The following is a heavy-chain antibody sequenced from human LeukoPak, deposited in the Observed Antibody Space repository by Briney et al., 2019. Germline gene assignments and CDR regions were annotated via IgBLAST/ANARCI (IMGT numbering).Heavy chain of an antibody. V-gene: IGHV4-34*01. J-gene: IGHJ3*02. CDR1: GGSFSGYY. Sequence: SEXLSLTCAVYGGSFSGYYWSWIRQPPGKGLEWIGEINHSGSTNYNPSLTSRGTISVEKTKKQFSLKLSSVTAADTAVYYCARGWRWLQLHYYHAFDIWGQGTMVTVSS. CDR2: INHSGST. D-gene: IGHD5-24*01. CDR3: ARGWRWLQLHYYHAFDI.